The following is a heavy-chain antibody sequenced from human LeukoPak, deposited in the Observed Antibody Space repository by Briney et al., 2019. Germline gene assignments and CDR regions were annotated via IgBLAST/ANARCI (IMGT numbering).Heavy chain of an antibody. V-gene: IGHV3-23*01. D-gene: IGHD1-1*01. Sequence: PGGSLRLSCTASGVTISNDAMTWVRQAPGKGLEWVSGISGSGSTTYHADSVKDRFTISRDNSKNTLYLQMNSLRAEDTAVFYCVKSRYEHVSAFSHYYNIEVWGQGTTVTVSS. CDR1: GVTISNDA. CDR2: ISGSGSTT. CDR3: VKSRYEHVSAFSHYYNIEV. J-gene: IGHJ6*01.